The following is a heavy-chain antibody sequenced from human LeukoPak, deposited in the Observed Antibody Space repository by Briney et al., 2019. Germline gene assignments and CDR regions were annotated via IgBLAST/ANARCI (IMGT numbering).Heavy chain of an antibody. Sequence: GRSLRLSCAASGFTFSSYGMHWVRQAPGKGLEWVAVIWYDGSNTYYVDSVKGRFTISRDNSKNTLYLQMNSLRAEDTAVYYCAREARYDSSGYYFDYWGQGTLVTVSS. D-gene: IGHD3-22*01. CDR3: AREARYDSSGYYFDY. CDR1: GFTFSSYG. V-gene: IGHV3-33*08. J-gene: IGHJ4*02. CDR2: IWYDGSNT.